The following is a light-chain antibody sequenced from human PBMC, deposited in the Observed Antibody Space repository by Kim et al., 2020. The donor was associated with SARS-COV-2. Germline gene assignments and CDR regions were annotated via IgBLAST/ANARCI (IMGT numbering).Light chain of an antibody. CDR1: RTDVGDYYS. J-gene: IGLJ1*01. CDR3: SSYTIANTYV. V-gene: IGLV2-14*03. CDR2: DVS. Sequence: GQSITIACSGTRTDVGDYYSASWYHHHPGKAPKLVIYDVSERPSGVSNRFAGSKSGNTASLTISGLQADDEADYHCSSYTIANTYVFGTGTKVTVL.